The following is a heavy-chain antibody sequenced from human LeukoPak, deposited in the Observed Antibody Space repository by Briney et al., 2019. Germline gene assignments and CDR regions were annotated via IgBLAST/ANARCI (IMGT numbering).Heavy chain of an antibody. J-gene: IGHJ4*02. CDR2: IYYSGST. V-gene: IGHV4-30-4*08. D-gene: IGHD6-13*01. CDR3: ARALPGIAAAGRDHLDY. CDR1: GGSISSGDYY. Sequence: PSETLSLTCTVSGGSISSGDYYWSWIRQPPGKGLEWIGYIYYSGSTYYNPSLKSRVTISVDTSKNQFSLKPSSVTAADTAVYYCARALPGIAAAGRDHLDYWGQGTLVTVSS.